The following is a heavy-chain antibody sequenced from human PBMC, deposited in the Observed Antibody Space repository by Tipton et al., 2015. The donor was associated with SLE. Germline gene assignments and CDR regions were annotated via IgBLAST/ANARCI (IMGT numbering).Heavy chain of an antibody. Sequence: GSLRLSCAASGFTFSSYSMNWVRQAPGKGLEWVSSISSSSSYIYYADSVKGRFTISRDNAKNSLYLQMNSLRAEDTAVYYCAGTRAVGATPGAFDIWGQGTMVTVSS. CDR2: ISSSSSYI. J-gene: IGHJ3*02. CDR3: AGTRAVGATPGAFDI. V-gene: IGHV3-21*01. CDR1: GFTFSSYS. D-gene: IGHD1-26*01.